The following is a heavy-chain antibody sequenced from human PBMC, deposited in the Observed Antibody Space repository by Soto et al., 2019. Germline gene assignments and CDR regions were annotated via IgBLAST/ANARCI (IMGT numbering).Heavy chain of an antibody. CDR2: ISYDGSNK. D-gene: IGHD5-18*01. Sequence: QLQLVESGGGVVQPGRSLRLSCEASGFTFSNYIMHWVRQAPGKGLEWVAFISYDGSNKDYADSVKGRFTISRDNSKNTLYLQLSSLRPEDTAVYYCAGGDTYYAMGVWGQGTTVTVSS. CDR3: AGGDTYYAMGV. V-gene: IGHV3-30-3*01. J-gene: IGHJ6*02. CDR1: GFTFSNYI.